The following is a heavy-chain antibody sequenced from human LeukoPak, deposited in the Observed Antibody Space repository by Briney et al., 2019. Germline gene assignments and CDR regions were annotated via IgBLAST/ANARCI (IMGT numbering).Heavy chain of an antibody. V-gene: IGHV5-51*01. D-gene: IGHD3-9*01. Sequence: GESLKISCKGSGYSFTSYWIGWVRQMPGKGLEWMGIIYPGDSDTRYSPSFQGQVTISADKSISTAYLQWSSLEASDTAMYYCARQGGLRYFDWLSGFDPWGQGTLVTVSS. CDR2: IYPGDSDT. J-gene: IGHJ5*02. CDR3: ARQGGLRYFDWLSGFDP. CDR1: GYSFTSYW.